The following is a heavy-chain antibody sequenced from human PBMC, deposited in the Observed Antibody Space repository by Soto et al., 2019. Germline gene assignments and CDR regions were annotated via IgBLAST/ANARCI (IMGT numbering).Heavy chain of an antibody. CDR2: ISPSSGDT. J-gene: IGHJ3*01. Sequence: QVQLVQSGAEVKKPGASVRVSCKASGYTFTSYYIHWVRQAPGQGPEWMGMISPSSGDTDYAQKFQGRVTMTRDTSTSTVYMELSSLRSEDTAVYFCTRSIITTAGTDAFDLWGQGTLVTVSS. CDR3: TRSIITTAGTDAFDL. CDR1: GYTFTSYY. D-gene: IGHD6-13*01. V-gene: IGHV1-46*03.